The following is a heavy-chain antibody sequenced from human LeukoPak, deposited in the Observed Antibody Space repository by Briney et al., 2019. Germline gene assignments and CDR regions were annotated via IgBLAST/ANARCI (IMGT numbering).Heavy chain of an antibody. V-gene: IGHV3-20*03. D-gene: IGHD3-22*01. CDR3: AKDRGYDSNGYYCLLPEN. CDR2: INWNGGTT. J-gene: IGHJ4*02. Sequence: WIRQPPEKGLEWVSGINWNGGTTGYADSVKGRFTIYRDDAKNSLYLQMNSLRAEDTALYYCAKDRGYDSNGYYCLLPENWGRGALVTVSS.